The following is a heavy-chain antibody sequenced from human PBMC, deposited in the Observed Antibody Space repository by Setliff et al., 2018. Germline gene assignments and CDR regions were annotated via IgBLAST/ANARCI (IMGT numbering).Heavy chain of an antibody. D-gene: IGHD2-15*01. CDR3: ARGVVVVVAATSNYFDP. CDR2: IRYDGSNK. CDR1: GFTFSSYG. J-gene: IGHJ5*02. V-gene: IGHV3-30*02. Sequence: GVPLRLSCAASGFTFSSYGMHWVRQAPGKGLEWVAFIRYDGSNKDYADSVKGRFTISRDNSKNAVYLQMNSLRAEDTAEYYCARGVVVVVAATSNYFDPWGQGTLVTVSS.